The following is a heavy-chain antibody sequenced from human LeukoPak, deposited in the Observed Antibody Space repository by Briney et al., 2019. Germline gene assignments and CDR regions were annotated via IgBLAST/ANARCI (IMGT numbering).Heavy chain of an antibody. Sequence: ASVKVSCKASGCTFSSYAISWVRQAPGQGLEWMGGIIPIFGTANYAQKFQGRVTITADESTSTAYMELSSLRSEDTAVYFCARDSLAYCGGDCWGGHALDIWGQGTVVTVSS. CDR1: GCTFSSYA. CDR3: ARDSLAYCGGDCWGGHALDI. CDR2: IIPIFGTA. J-gene: IGHJ3*02. D-gene: IGHD2-21*02. V-gene: IGHV1-69*13.